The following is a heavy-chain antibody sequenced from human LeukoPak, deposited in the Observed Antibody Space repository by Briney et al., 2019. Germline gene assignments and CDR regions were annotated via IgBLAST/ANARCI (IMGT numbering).Heavy chain of an antibody. J-gene: IGHJ3*02. CDR1: GFTVSSNY. CDR3: ARGGSLVRGAFDI. Sequence: SGGSLRLSCAASGFTVSSNYMSWVRQAPGKGLEWVSVIYSGGSTYYADSVKGRFTISRDNSKNTLYLQMNSLRAEDTAVYYCARGGSLVRGAFDIWGQGTMVTVSS. V-gene: IGHV3-53*01. D-gene: IGHD1-26*01. CDR2: IYSGGST.